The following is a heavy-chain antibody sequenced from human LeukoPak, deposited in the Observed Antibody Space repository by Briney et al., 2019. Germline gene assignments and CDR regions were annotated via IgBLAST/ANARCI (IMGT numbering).Heavy chain of an antibody. CDR3: ASSNYYGSGSYSYYYYMDV. D-gene: IGHD3-10*01. CDR1: GGSISSSSYY. V-gene: IGHV4-39*07. J-gene: IGHJ6*03. Sequence: SETLSLTCTVSGGSISSSSYYWGWIRQPPGKGLEWIGSIYYSGSTYYNPSLKSRVTISVDTSKNQFSLKLSSVTAADTAVYYCASSNYYGSGSYSYYYYMDVWDKGTTVTVSS. CDR2: IYYSGST.